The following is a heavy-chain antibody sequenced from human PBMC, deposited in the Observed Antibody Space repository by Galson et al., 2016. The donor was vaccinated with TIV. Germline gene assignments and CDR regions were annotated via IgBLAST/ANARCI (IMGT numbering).Heavy chain of an antibody. V-gene: IGHV3-30*07. J-gene: IGHJ4*02. CDR1: EFTFSAYA. D-gene: IGHD5-24*01. CDR3: AKCRDWGGKGYLDF. Sequence: SLRLSRAASEFTFSAYAMHWVRQAPGKGPEWVAIISYDASNKYYADSVKGRFTISRDNPKSTLYLQMDSLRVEDTAVYYCAKCRDWGGKGYLDFWGQGTVVTVSS. CDR2: ISYDASNK.